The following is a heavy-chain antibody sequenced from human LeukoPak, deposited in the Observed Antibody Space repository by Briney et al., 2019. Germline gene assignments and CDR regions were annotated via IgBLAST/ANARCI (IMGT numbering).Heavy chain of an antibody. CDR3: ARGGAPPYDFWSGYYRYYYYYYGMDV. CDR2: MNPNSGNT. CDR1: GYTFTSYG. V-gene: IGHV1-8*02. J-gene: IGHJ6*02. Sequence: ASVKVSCKASGYTFTSYGISWVRQATGQGLEWMRWMNPNSGNTGYAQKFQGRVTMTRNTSISTAYMELSSLRSEDTAVYYCARGGAPPYDFWSGYYRYYYYYYGMDVWGQGTTVTVSS. D-gene: IGHD3-3*01.